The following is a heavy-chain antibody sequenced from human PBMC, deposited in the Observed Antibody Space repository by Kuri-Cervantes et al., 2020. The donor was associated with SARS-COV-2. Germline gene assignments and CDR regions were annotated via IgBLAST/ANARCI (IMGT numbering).Heavy chain of an antibody. CDR3: AREEGANSFDS. CDR2: IYPGDSKT. D-gene: IGHD1-26*01. V-gene: IGHV5-51*01. J-gene: IGHJ4*02. Sequence: GESLKISCKASGYSFSNYYIAWVRQVPGKGLEWMGIIYPGDSKTKYNPSFQGQVTISADKSITTAFLQWTSLKASDTAIYYCAREEGANSFDSWGQRTLVTVSS. CDR1: GYSFSNYY.